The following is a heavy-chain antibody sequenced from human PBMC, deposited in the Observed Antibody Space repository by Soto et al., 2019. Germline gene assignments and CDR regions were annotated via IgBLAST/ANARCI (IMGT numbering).Heavy chain of an antibody. D-gene: IGHD2-2*02. V-gene: IGHV1-18*04. CDR3: ARGGYCSSTSCYTHRHYYYGMDV. J-gene: IGHJ6*02. CDR2: ISAYNGNT. Sequence: ASVKVSCKASGYTFTSYGISWVRQAPGQGLEWMGWISAYNGNTNYAQKLQGRVTMTTDTSTSTAYMELRSLRSDDTAVYYCARGGYCSSTSCYTHRHYYYGMDVWGQGTTVTVSS. CDR1: GYTFTSYG.